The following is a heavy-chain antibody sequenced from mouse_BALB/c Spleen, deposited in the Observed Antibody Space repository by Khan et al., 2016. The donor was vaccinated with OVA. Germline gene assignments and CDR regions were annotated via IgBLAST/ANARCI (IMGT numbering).Heavy chain of an antibody. CDR1: GFSLSSYG. CDR2: IWGDGST. V-gene: IGHV2-3*01. J-gene: IGHJ4*01. Sequence: QIELVQSGPGLVAPSQSLSITCTVSGFSLSSYGVNWVRQPPGKGLEWLGVIWGDGSTNYHSALISRLIITKDNSKSQVFLKLNSLQTDDTATYYCAKFTPDYYSMDYWGQGTSVTVSS. D-gene: IGHD1-1*01. CDR3: AKFTPDYYSMDY.